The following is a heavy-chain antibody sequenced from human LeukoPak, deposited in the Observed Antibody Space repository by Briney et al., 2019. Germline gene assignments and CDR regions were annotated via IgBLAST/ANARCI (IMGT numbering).Heavy chain of an antibody. J-gene: IGHJ6*04. CDR1: GDSVSSNSAA. V-gene: IGHV6-1*01. CDR3: SGSHNFYYYYGMDV. CDR2: TYYRSKWYN. Sequence: SQTLSLTCAISGDSVSSNSAAWNWIRQSPSRGLEWLGRTYYRSKWYNDYAVSVKSRITINPDTSKNQFSLQLNSATPEDTAVYYCSGSHNFYYYYGMDVWGKGTTVTVSS. D-gene: IGHD3-10*01.